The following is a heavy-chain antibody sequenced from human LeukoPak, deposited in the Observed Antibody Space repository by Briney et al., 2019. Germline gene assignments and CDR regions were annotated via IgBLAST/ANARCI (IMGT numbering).Heavy chain of an antibody. J-gene: IGHJ6*02. CDR1: GFTFRSYG. CDR2: IWYDGSNK. D-gene: IGHD6-6*01. Sequence: GGSLRLSCAASGFTFRSYGMHWVRQAPGKGLEWVAVIWYDGSNKFYADSVKGRFTISRDNSKNTLYLQMNSLRAEDTAVYYCAGDMQLVPYGMDVRGQGTTVTVSS. V-gene: IGHV3-33*01. CDR3: AGDMQLVPYGMDV.